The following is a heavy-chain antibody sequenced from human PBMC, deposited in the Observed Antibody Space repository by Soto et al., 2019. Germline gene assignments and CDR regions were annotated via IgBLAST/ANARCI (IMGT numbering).Heavy chain of an antibody. J-gene: IGHJ4*02. CDR2: IIPAFGTA. Sequence: QVQLVQSGAEVKNPGSSVKVSCKTSGGTFNSYLIDWVRQAPGQGREWMGGIIPAFGTAKYAQKFQGRVSMTADKSTSIVYMELSTVTAEHTAVYYFASGLDQTPVGLYFDTWGQGTLVTVSS. D-gene: IGHD6-19*01. CDR3: ASGLDQTPVGLYFDT. CDR1: GGTFNSYL. V-gene: IGHV1-69*06.